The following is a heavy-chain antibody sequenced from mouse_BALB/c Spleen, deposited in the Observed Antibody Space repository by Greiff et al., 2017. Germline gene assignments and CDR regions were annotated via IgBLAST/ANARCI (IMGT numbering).Heavy chain of an antibody. CDR3: ARNYVDYYAMDY. CDR1: GYSITSDYA. D-gene: IGHD1-1*01. V-gene: IGHV3-2*02. Sequence: ESGPGLVKPSQSLSLTCTVTGYSITSDYAWNWIRQFPGNKLEWMGYISYSGSTSYNPSLKSRISITRDTSKNQFFLQLNSVTTEDTATYYCARNYVDYYAMDYWGQGTSVTVSS. J-gene: IGHJ4*01. CDR2: ISYSGST.